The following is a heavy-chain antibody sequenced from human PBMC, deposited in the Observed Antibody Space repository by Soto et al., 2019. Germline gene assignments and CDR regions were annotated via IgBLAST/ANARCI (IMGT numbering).Heavy chain of an antibody. CDR1: GYTFTGYY. Sequence: ASVKVSCKASGYTFTGYYMHWVRQAPGQGLEWMGWINPNSGGTNYAQKFQGWVTMTRDTSISTAYMELSRLRSDDTAVYYCARDRIAVAGNHDAFDTWGQGTMVTVSS. D-gene: IGHD6-19*01. CDR3: ARDRIAVAGNHDAFDT. J-gene: IGHJ3*02. V-gene: IGHV1-2*04. CDR2: INPNSGGT.